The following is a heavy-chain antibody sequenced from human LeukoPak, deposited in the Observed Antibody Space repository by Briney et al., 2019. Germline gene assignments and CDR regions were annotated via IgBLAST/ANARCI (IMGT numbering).Heavy chain of an antibody. J-gene: IGHJ4*02. CDR3: AKGAIFDS. V-gene: IGHV3-48*02. Sequence: GGSLRLSCAASGFNFNKYIMNWGRQAPGKGLEWVSNIDSGGTTTYYADSVKGRFTISRDDAKNSLYLQMNSLRDEDTAVYYCAKGAIFDSWGQGNLVTVSS. CDR1: GFNFNKYI. D-gene: IGHD2-2*01. CDR2: IDSGGTTT.